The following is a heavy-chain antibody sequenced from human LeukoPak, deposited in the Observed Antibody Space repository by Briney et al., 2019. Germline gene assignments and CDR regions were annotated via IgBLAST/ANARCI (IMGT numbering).Heavy chain of an antibody. D-gene: IGHD6-13*01. CDR1: GYTFTAYY. CDR2: INPDNGDI. V-gene: IGHV1-2*02. J-gene: IGHJ3*02. CDR3: ARGPSTAAFDI. Sequence: AAVQVSCKSSGYTFTAYYMHWFRQAPGQGLEWMGWINPDNGDIHSAQRFQGRVTLPRHTSISTAYMELNRVTSDDTAVYYGARGPSTAAFDIWGQGTMVTVSS.